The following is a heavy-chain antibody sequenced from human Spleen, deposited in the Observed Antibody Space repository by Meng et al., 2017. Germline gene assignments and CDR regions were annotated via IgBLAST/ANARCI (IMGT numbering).Heavy chain of an antibody. CDR1: GYTFIAYY. CDR2: ISAYNGNT. Sequence: QVQLVQSGSEVKKPGASVKISCKASGYTFIAYYIHWVRQAPGQGLEWMGWISAYNGNTRYAQKIEDRVTMTTDTSTTTAYMDLRSLKSEDTAVYYCARGVAGHFDSWGQGTLVTVSS. J-gene: IGHJ4*02. D-gene: IGHD2-21*01. V-gene: IGHV1-18*04. CDR3: ARGVAGHFDS.